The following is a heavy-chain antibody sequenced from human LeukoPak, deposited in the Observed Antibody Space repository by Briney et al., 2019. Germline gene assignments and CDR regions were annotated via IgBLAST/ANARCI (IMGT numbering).Heavy chain of an antibody. CDR1: GFTFSSYA. D-gene: IGHD1-26*01. CDR2: ISYDGSNK. CDR3: ARDKDVGATLFDY. Sequence: GGSLRLSCAASGFTFSSYAMHWVRQAPGKGLEWVAVISYDGSNKYYADSVKGRFTISRDNSKNTLYLQMNSLRAEDTALYYCARDKDVGATLFDYWGQGTLVTVSS. V-gene: IGHV3-30*04. J-gene: IGHJ4*02.